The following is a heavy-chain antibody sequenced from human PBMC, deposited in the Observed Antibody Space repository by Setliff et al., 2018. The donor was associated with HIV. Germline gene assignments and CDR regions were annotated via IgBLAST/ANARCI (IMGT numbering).Heavy chain of an antibody. CDR3: AKDRGGGSYFDY. CDR1: GFTFNNYG. J-gene: IGHJ4*02. D-gene: IGHD1-26*01. CDR2: IRYGSINK. Sequence: GGSLRLSCAASGFTFNNYGMHWVRQAPGKGLEWVAFIRYGSINKYYADSVKGRFTISRDNSKSTLYLQMNSLRAEDTAVYYCAKDRGGGSYFDYWGQGTLVTVSS. V-gene: IGHV3-30*02.